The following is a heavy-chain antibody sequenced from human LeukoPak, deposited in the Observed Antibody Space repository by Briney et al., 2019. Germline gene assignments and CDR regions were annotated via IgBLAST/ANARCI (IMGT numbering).Heavy chain of an antibody. D-gene: IGHD2-15*01. CDR3: ARGVQREYCSRGSCYFHWFDP. CDR1: GGSISSSNYY. V-gene: IGHV4-39*01. J-gene: IGHJ5*02. Sequence: SETLSLTCTVSGGSISSSNYYWGWIRQPPGKGLEWIGSIYYSGSTYYNPSLKSRVTISVDTSKNQFSLKLSSVTAADTAFYYCARGVQREYCSRGSCYFHWFDPWGQGTLVTVSS. CDR2: IYYSGST.